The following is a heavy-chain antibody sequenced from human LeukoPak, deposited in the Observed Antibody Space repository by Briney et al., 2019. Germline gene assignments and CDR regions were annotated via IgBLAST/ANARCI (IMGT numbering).Heavy chain of an antibody. CDR2: INHSGST. D-gene: IGHD3-22*01. CDR3: ARAGGYYDYYFDY. CDR1: GGSFSGYY. J-gene: IGHJ4*02. Sequence: SETLSLTCAVYGGSFSGYYWSWIRQPPGKGLEWIGEINHSGSTNYNPSLKSRVTISVDTSKNQFSLKLSSVTAADTAVYYCARAGGYYDYYFDYWGQGTLVTVSS. V-gene: IGHV4-34*01.